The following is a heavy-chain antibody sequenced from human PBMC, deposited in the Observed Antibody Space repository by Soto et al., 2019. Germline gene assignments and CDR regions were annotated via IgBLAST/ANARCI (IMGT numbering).Heavy chain of an antibody. CDR3: ARDNRELRYFDWLLSSVPGSYFDY. D-gene: IGHD3-9*01. CDR2: IYYSGST. V-gene: IGHV4-30-4*01. J-gene: IGHJ4*02. CDR1: GGSISSGDYY. Sequence: SETLSLTCTVSGGSISSGDYYWSWIRQPPGKGLEWIGYIYYSGSTYYNPSLKSRVTISVDTSKNQFSLKLSSVTAADTAVYYCARDNRELRYFDWLLSSVPGSYFDYWGQGTLVTVPQ.